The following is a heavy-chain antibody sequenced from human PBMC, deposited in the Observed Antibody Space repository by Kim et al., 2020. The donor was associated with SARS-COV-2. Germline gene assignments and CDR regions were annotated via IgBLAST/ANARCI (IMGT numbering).Heavy chain of an antibody. CDR1: GFTFSTYG. Sequence: GGSLRLSCAASGFTFSTYGMHWVRQAPGKGLEWVAVISYDGSKKYYADSVKGRFTISRDNSNNTLYLQMNSLRGEDTAVYYCAKVFYNYAGRGYYYGMDVWGQGTTVTVSS. J-gene: IGHJ6*02. V-gene: IGHV3-30*18. CDR3: AKVFYNYAGRGYYYGMDV. D-gene: IGHD5-18*01. CDR2: ISYDGSKK.